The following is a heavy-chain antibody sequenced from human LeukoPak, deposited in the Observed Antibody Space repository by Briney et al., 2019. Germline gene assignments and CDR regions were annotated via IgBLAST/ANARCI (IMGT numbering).Heavy chain of an antibody. CDR1: GGSVNSGAYY. CDR3: ARDPARSPIAARAGLDAFDI. J-gene: IGHJ3*02. D-gene: IGHD6-13*01. V-gene: IGHV4-61*08. Sequence: PSETLSLTCTVSGGSVNSGAYYWSWIRQPPGKGLEWIGYIYYSGSTNYNPSLKSRVTISVDTSKNQFSLKLSSVTAADTAVYYCARDPARSPIAARAGLDAFDIWGQGTMVTVSS. CDR2: IYYSGST.